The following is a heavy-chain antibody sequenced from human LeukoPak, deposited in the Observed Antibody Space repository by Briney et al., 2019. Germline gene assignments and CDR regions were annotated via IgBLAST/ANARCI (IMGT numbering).Heavy chain of an antibody. CDR2: INWNGGRT. CDR3: ANSHPFPRITMVRGVFTPAFDI. V-gene: IGHV3-20*04. Sequence: RPGGSLRLSCTASGFTFGDYGMSWVRQAPGKGLEWVSGINWNGGRTGYADSVKGRFTISRDNSKNTLYLQMNSLRAEDTAVYYCANSHPFPRITMVRGVFTPAFDIWGQGTMVTVSS. J-gene: IGHJ3*02. D-gene: IGHD3-10*01. CDR1: GFTFGDYG.